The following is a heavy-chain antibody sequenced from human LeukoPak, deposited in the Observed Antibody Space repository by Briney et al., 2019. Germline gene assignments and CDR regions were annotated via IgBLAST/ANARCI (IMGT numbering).Heavy chain of an antibody. CDR2: ISSSGNII. CDR3: ARPGDDYGDYALLYYYGMDV. V-gene: IGHV3-11*01. CDR1: GFTFSTYA. D-gene: IGHD4-17*01. J-gene: IGHJ6*02. Sequence: GGSLRLSCTASGFTFSTYAMSWVRQAPGKGLEWVSYISSSGNIIYYADSVKGRFTISRDNAKNSLYLQMNSLRAEDTAVYYCARPGDDYGDYALLYYYGMDVWGQGTTVTVSS.